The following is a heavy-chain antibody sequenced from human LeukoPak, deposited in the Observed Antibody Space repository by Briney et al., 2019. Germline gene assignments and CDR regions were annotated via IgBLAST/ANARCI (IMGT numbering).Heavy chain of an antibody. CDR3: ARHLLERGLNWFDP. Sequence: SETLSLTCSVSGASLSNNNCYWGWIRQPPGKGLEWIGSVYYFGTTYYHPSLKNRVTISLDASGNQFFLKMTSVTAADTAIYYCARHLLERGLNWFDPWGQGTLVTVSS. CDR1: GASLSNNNCY. J-gene: IGHJ5*02. V-gene: IGHV4-39*01. D-gene: IGHD5-24*01. CDR2: VYYFGTT.